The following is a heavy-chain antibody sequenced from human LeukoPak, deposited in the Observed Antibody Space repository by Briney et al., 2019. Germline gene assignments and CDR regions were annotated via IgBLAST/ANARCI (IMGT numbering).Heavy chain of an antibody. CDR1: GFTVSSNY. CDR2: IYSGGST. Sequence: PGGSLRLSCAASGFTVSSNYMSWVRQAPGKGLEWVSVIYSGGSTYYADSVKGRFTISRDNSKNTLYLQMNSLRAEDTAVYYCARAAGPWPYYFDYWGQGTLVTVSS. J-gene: IGHJ4*02. V-gene: IGHV3-53*01. CDR3: ARAAGPWPYYFDY.